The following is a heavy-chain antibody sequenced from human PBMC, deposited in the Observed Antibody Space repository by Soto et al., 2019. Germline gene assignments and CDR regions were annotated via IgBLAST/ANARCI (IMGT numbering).Heavy chain of an antibody. D-gene: IGHD3-10*01. CDR2: ISAYNGNT. V-gene: IGHV1-18*01. J-gene: IGHJ6*02. CDR1: GYTFTCYG. CDR3: ARDAQLLWFGESSYYGMDV. Sequence: GASVKVSCKASGYTFTCYGISWVRQAPGQGLEWMGWISAYNGNTNYAQKLQGRVTMTTDTSTSTAYMELRSLRSDDTAVYYCARDAQLLWFGESSYYGMDVWGQGTTVTVSS.